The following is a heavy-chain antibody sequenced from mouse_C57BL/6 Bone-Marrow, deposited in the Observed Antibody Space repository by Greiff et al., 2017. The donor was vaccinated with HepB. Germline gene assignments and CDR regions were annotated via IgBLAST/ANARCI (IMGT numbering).Heavy chain of an antibody. CDR2: IYPRSGNT. J-gene: IGHJ4*01. V-gene: IGHV1-81*01. CDR1: GYTFTSYG. Sequence: VQLQQSGAELARPGASVKLSCKASGYTFTSYGISGEKQRTGQGLEGIGEIYPRSGNTYYNEKFKGKATLTADKSSSTAYMELRSLTSEDSAVYFCAIWDAMDYWGQGTSVTVSS. CDR3: AIWDAMDY. D-gene: IGHD1-1*02.